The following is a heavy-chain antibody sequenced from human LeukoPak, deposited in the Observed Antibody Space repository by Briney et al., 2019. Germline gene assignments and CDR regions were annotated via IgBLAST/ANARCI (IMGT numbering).Heavy chain of an antibody. CDR1: GGTFSSYA. D-gene: IGHD1-26*01. Sequence: SVKVSCKASGGTFSSYAISWVRQAPGQGLEWMGGIIPIFGTANYAQEFQGRVTITADESTSTAYMELSSLRSEDTAVYYCARGGGSRLFDYWGQGTLITVSS. J-gene: IGHJ4*02. CDR2: IIPIFGTA. V-gene: IGHV1-69*13. CDR3: ARGGGSRLFDY.